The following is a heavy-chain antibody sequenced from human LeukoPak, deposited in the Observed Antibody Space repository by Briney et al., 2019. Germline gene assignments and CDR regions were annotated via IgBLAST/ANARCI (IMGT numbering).Heavy chain of an antibody. J-gene: IGHJ6*03. CDR3: ARDGRYRVPMDV. V-gene: IGHV3-48*04. D-gene: IGHD2-2*01. Sequence: GGSLRLSCEASGFTLSNYNMNWVRQAPGKGLEWVSYISSSGSTIYYADSVKGRFTISRDNAKNSLYLQMNSLRAEDTAVYYCARDGRYRVPMDVWGKGTTVTISS. CDR1: GFTLSNYN. CDR2: ISSSGSTI.